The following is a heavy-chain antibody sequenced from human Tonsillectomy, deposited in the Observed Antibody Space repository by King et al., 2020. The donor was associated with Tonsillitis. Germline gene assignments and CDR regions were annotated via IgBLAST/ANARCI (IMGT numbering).Heavy chain of an antibody. CDR3: ARDMAYGDFGLDY. CDR1: EFTFTNYA. J-gene: IGHJ4*02. Sequence: VQLVESGGGVVQPGRSLRLSCTASEFTFTNYALHWFRQAPGKGLEWVAVRPYGGSTSYYADSLKGRFTISRDTSKNTLYLHLNSLRPEDTAVYYCARDMAYGDFGLDYWGQGTLVTVSS. V-gene: IGHV3-30-3*01. D-gene: IGHD4-17*01. CDR2: RPYGGSTS.